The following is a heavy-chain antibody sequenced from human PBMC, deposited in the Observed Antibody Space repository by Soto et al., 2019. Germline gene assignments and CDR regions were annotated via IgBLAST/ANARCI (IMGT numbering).Heavy chain of an antibody. Sequence: GASVKVSCKASGGTFSSYAISWVRQAPGQGLEWMGGIIPIFGTANYAQKFQGRVTITADESTSTAYMELSSLRSEDTAVYYCARGGAXSRGEWSLYYYYYYGMDVWVQGTTVTVSS. V-gene: IGHV1-69*13. CDR3: ARGGAXSRGEWSLYYYYYYGMDV. CDR1: GGTFSSYA. CDR2: IIPIFGTA. J-gene: IGHJ6*02. D-gene: IGHD3-3*01.